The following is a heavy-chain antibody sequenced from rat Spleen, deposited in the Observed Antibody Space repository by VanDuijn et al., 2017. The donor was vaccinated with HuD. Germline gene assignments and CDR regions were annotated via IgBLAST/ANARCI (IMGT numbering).Heavy chain of an antibody. J-gene: IGHJ2*01. Sequence: EVQLVESGGGLVQPGRSMKLSCAASGFTFSDYYMAWVRQAPTKGLEWVASISYDGGSTYYPDSVKGRFTISRDNAENTVYLQMNSLRSEDTATYYCAKDGRSGYHFDYWGQGVMVTVSS. V-gene: IGHV5-20*01. CDR2: ISYDGGST. CDR1: GFTFSDYY. CDR3: AKDGRSGYHFDY. D-gene: IGHD4-3*01.